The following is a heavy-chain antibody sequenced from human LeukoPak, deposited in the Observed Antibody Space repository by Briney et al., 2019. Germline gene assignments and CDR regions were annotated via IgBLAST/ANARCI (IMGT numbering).Heavy chain of an antibody. V-gene: IGHV3-33*01. J-gene: IGHJ4*02. CDR3: ARDNYCSSTSCYNFDY. Sequence: GGSLRLSCAASGFTFRSYGTHWARQAPGKGLEWVADIWYDGSNKYYADSVKGRFTISRDNSKNTLYLQMNSLRAEDTAVYYCARDNYCSSTSCYNFDYWGQGTLVTVSS. CDR1: GFTFRSYG. D-gene: IGHD2-2*02. CDR2: IWYDGSNK.